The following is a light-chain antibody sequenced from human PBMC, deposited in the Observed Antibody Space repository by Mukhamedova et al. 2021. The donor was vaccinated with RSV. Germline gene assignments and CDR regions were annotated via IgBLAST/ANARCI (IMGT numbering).Light chain of an antibody. CDR2: KAS. V-gene: IGKV1-5*03. J-gene: IGKJ1*01. Sequence: WYQRRVHGKAPKLLIYKASSLESGVPSRFSDSGSGTEFTLTISSLQPDDFATYYCQQYNTYPWTFGQGTKVEIK. CDR3: QQYNTYPWT.